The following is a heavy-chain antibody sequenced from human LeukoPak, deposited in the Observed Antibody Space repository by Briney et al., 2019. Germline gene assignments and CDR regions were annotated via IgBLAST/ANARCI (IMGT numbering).Heavy chain of an antibody. J-gene: IGHJ5*02. D-gene: IGHD6-19*01. CDR1: GFTFSSYE. V-gene: IGHV3-48*03. CDR2: ISSSGSTI. Sequence: GGSLRLSCAASGFTFSSYEMNWVRQAPGKGLEWVSYISSSGSTIYYADSVKGRFTISRDNAKNSLYLQMNSLRAEDTAVYYCARNGYSSGWYGGGLDWFDPWGQGTLVTVSS. CDR3: ARNGYSSGWYGGGLDWFDP.